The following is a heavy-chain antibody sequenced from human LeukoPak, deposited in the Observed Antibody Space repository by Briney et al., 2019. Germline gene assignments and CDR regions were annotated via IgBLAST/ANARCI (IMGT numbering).Heavy chain of an antibody. V-gene: IGHV1-2*02. CDR2: INPNSGGT. CDR3: ARDDSGSYYEYNWFDP. D-gene: IGHD1-26*01. CDR1: GYTFTSYG. J-gene: IGHJ5*02. Sequence: ASVKVSCKASGYTFTSYGISWVRQAPGQGLEWMGWINPNSGGTNYAQKFQGRVTMTRDTSISTAYMELSRLRSDDTAVYYCARDDSGSYYEYNWFDPWGQGTLVTVSS.